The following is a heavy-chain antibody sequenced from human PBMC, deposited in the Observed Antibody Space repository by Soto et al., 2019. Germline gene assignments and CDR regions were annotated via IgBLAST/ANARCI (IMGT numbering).Heavy chain of an antibody. CDR2: ISGYNGDT. CDR3: AKNGQPPYYYYGLDV. V-gene: IGHV1-18*01. Sequence: QGQLVQSGAEVKQPGASVKVSCKASGYTFTRYGISWVRQAPGQGLEWMGWISGYNGDTNYAQKFQGRVTMTIDTSXXIAYMELRSLTSDDTAVYFCAKNGQPPYYYYGLDVWGQGTTVTVSS. CDR1: GYTFTRYG. J-gene: IGHJ6*02. D-gene: IGHD2-8*01.